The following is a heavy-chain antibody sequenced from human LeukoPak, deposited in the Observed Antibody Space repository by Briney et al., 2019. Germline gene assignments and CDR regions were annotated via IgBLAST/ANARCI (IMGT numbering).Heavy chain of an antibody. CDR3: AKDLDRAYYYYGMDV. V-gene: IGHV3-23*01. J-gene: IGHJ6*02. Sequence: QPGGFLRLSCIASGFTFSSYAMSWVRQAPGKGLEWVSAVSDSGYSAHYADSVKGRFTISRDNSKNTLYLQMNSLRAEDTAVYYCAKDLDRAYYYYGMDVWGQGTTVTVSS. D-gene: IGHD1-14*01. CDR2: VSDSGYSA. CDR1: GFTFSSYA.